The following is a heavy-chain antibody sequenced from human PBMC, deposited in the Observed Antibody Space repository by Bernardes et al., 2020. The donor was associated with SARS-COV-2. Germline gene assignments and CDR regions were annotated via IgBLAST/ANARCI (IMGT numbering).Heavy chain of an antibody. D-gene: IGHD5-12*01. CDR2: ISYDGSNK. J-gene: IGHJ6*02. CDR3: ARARSSGYARFGYYYYGMDV. Sequence: GGSLRLSCAASGFTFSSYAMHWVRQAPGKGLEWVAVISYDGSNKYYADSVKGRFTISRDNSKNTLYLQMNSLRAEDTAVYYCARARSSGYARFGYYYYGMDVWGQGTTVTVSS. V-gene: IGHV3-30-3*01. CDR1: GFTFSSYA.